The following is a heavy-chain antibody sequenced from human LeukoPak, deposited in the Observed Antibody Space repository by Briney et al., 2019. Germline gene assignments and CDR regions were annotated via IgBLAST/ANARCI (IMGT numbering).Heavy chain of an antibody. V-gene: IGHV3-21*01. CDR3: ARAPGHYYYMDV. D-gene: IGHD3-10*01. J-gene: IGHJ6*03. CDR1: GFTFSSYS. CDR2: ISSSSSYI. Sequence: GGSLRLSCAASGFTFSSYSMNWVRQAPGKGLEWVSSISSSSSYIYYADSVKGRFTISRDNAKNSLYLQMNSLRAEDTAVYYCARAPGHYYYMDVWGKGTTVTVSS.